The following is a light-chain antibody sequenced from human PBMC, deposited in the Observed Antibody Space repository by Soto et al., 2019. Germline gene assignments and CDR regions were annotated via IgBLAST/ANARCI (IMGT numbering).Light chain of an antibody. Sequence: DIVMTQSPATLSMSPGERATLSCRASQTINNNLAWNQQKPGQAPRLLIYGASTRATGIPDRFSGSGSGTEFTLTISSLQSEDFAVYYCQQYDKWPWTFGQATKVEIK. J-gene: IGKJ1*01. CDR3: QQYDKWPWT. CDR1: QTINNN. V-gene: IGKV3-15*01. CDR2: GAS.